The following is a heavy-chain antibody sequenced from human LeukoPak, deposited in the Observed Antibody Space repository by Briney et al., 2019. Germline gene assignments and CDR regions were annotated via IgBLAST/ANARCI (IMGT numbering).Heavy chain of an antibody. Sequence: PGGSLRLSCAASGFTFSSYAMSWVRQAPGKGLEWVSGISGSGTSAYYADSVKGRFTISRDNPKKTLYLQMSSLRAEDTAVYYCAKNRGHCVDGVCHNYYYMDVWGRGTTVTVSS. D-gene: IGHD2-8*02. V-gene: IGHV3-23*01. J-gene: IGHJ6*03. CDR3: AKNRGHCVDGVCHNYYYMDV. CDR2: ISGSGTSA. CDR1: GFTFSSYA.